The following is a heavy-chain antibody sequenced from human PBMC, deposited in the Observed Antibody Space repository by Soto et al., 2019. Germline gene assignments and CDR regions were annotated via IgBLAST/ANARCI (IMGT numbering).Heavy chain of an antibody. CDR1: GFTFSSYA. CDR2: ISGSGGST. J-gene: IGHJ3*02. D-gene: IGHD3-22*01. Sequence: GGSLRLSCAASGFTFSSYAMGWVRQAPGKGLEWVSAISGSGGSTYYADSVKGRFTISRDNSKNTLYLQMNSLRAEDTAVYYCAKDRCHMIVVVITTSPHLAAFDIWGQGTMVTVSS. CDR3: AKDRCHMIVVVITTSPHLAAFDI. V-gene: IGHV3-23*01.